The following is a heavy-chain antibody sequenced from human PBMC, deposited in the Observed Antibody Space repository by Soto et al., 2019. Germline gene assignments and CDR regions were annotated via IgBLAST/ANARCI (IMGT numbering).Heavy chain of an antibody. CDR2: ISGSGGST. D-gene: IGHD3-3*01. J-gene: IGHJ6*02. CDR3: AKGIGGVRFLEWFPYGMDV. Sequence: GGSLRLSCAASGFTFSSYAMSWVRQAPGKGLEWVSAISGSGGSTYYADSVKGRFTSSRDNSKNTLYLQMNSLRAEDTAVYYCAKGIGGVRFLEWFPYGMDVWGQGTTVTVSS. CDR1: GFTFSSYA. V-gene: IGHV3-23*01.